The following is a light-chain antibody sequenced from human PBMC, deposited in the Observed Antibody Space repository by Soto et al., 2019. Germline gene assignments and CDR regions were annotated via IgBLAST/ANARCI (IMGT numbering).Light chain of an antibody. CDR1: QSVTTN. CDR2: GAF. J-gene: IGKJ2*01. CDR3: QQYHNWPNT. Sequence: ETVLTQSPATLSVSAGVRATFSCKARQSVTTNLAWYQQKPGQVPRLLIYGAFTRATGIPARFSGSGSGTEFTLCISSLHSEDFAIYHCQQYHNWPNTFGQGTKLEIK. V-gene: IGKV3-15*01.